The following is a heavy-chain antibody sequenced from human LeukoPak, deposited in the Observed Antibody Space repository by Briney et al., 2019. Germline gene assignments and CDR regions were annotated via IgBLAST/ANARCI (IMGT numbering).Heavy chain of an antibody. CDR2: IKQDGSEK. Sequence: PGGSLRLSCAASGVTFSSDWMSWVLHAPGKGLEWVANIKQDGSEKYYVDSVKGRFTISRDNAKNSLYLQMNSLRAEDTAVYYCARVRGYSYGPYSYYYYGMDVWGKGTTVTVSS. J-gene: IGHJ6*04. V-gene: IGHV3-7*03. CDR3: ARVRGYSYGPYSYYYYGMDV. D-gene: IGHD5-18*01. CDR1: GVTFSSDW.